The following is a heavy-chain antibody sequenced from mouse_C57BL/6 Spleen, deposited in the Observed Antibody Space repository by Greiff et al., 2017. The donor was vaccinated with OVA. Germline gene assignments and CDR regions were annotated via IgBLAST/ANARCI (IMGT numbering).Heavy chain of an antibody. CDR1: GYSFTGYY. J-gene: IGHJ1*03. Sequence: VQLQQSGPELVKPGASVKISCKASGYSFTGYYMNWVKQSPEKSLEWIGEINPSTGGTTYNQKFKAKATLTVDKSSSTAYMQLKSLTSEGSAVYYCAGAYYGSSYGYFDVWGTGTTVTVSS. D-gene: IGHD1-1*01. V-gene: IGHV1-42*01. CDR3: AGAYYGSSYGYFDV. CDR2: INPSTGGT.